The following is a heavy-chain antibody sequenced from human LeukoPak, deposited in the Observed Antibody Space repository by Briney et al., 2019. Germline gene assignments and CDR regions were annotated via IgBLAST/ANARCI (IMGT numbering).Heavy chain of an antibody. D-gene: IGHD3-3*01. Sequence: SETLSLTCTVSGGSISSYYWGWIRQPPGKGLEWIGSIYYSGSTYYNPSPKSRVTISVDTSKNQFSLKLSSVAAADTAVYYCARHHNDFWSGYHLTYFDYWGQGTLVTVSS. CDR3: ARHHNDFWSGYHLTYFDY. CDR1: GGSISSYY. CDR2: IYYSGST. J-gene: IGHJ4*02. V-gene: IGHV4-39*01.